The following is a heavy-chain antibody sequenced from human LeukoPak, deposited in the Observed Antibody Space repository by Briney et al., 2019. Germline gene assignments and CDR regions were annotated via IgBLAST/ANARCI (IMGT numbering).Heavy chain of an antibody. V-gene: IGHV3-11*05. CDR1: GFTFSDYY. Sequence: GGSLSLSCAASGFTFSDYYMSWIRQAPGKGLEWVSYISSSSSYTNYADSVKGRFTISRDNAKNSLYLQMNSLRAEDTAVYYCARDRLDGYCSSTSCYDHYYYGMDVWGQGNTVTVSS. D-gene: IGHD2-2*03. CDR3: ARDRLDGYCSSTSCYDHYYYGMDV. J-gene: IGHJ6*02. CDR2: ISSSSSYT.